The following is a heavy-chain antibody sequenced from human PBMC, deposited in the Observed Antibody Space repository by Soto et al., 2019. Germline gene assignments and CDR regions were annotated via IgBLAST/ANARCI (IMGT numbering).Heavy chain of an antibody. CDR1: GGSISSGGYY. J-gene: IGHJ4*02. CDR2: IYYSGST. D-gene: IGHD6-19*01. V-gene: IGHV4-31*03. Sequence: QVQLQESGPGLVKPSQTLSLTCTVSGGSISSGGYYWSWIRQHPGKGLEWIGYIYYSGSTYYNPSLXGRXXIXIDTSKTQFSLKLSSVTAADTAVYYCARRYSSGFDYWGQGTLVTVSS. CDR3: ARRYSSGFDY.